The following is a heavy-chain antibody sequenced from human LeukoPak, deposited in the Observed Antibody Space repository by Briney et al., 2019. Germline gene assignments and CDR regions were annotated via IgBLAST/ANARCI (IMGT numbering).Heavy chain of an antibody. D-gene: IGHD6-19*01. CDR1: GLTFSSYA. CDR2: ISGSGGST. Sequence: GGSLRLSCAASGLTFSSYAMGWVRQAPGKGLECVSGISGSGGSTYYADSVKGRFTISRDNSKTTLYLQMNSLRAEDTAVYYCAKRPVVGDYYFDYWGQGTLVTVSS. CDR3: AKRPVVGDYYFDY. V-gene: IGHV3-23*01. J-gene: IGHJ4*02.